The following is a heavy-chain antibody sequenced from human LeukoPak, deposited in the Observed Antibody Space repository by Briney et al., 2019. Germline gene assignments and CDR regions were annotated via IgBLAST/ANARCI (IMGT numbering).Heavy chain of an antibody. CDR3: AREHRWLSQTSPGDS. Sequence: SKTLSLTCSVSGGSIKSSDYSWGWIRQPPGKGLEWVGTIYYNEATQYNPSLKSRVTISVDTSKNQFSLRLSSVTAADTAVYYCAREHRWLSQTSPGDSWGQGILVTVSS. J-gene: IGHJ4*02. CDR2: IYYNEAT. CDR1: GGSIKSSDYS. D-gene: IGHD6-19*01. V-gene: IGHV4-39*07.